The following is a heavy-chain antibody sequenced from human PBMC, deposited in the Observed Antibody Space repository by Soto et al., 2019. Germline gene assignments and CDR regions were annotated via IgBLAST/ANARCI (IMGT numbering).Heavy chain of an antibody. CDR2: IFHTGST. Sequence: SETLSLTCNVSGGSISGHYWSWIRQAPGKGLQWIGYIFHTGSTSYNPSLRSRVTISVDTSKNQFSLNMNSVTAADTAVYYCAKVRGYASGWRYFDYWGQGTLVTVSS. D-gene: IGHD5-12*01. CDR1: GGSISGHY. J-gene: IGHJ4*02. CDR3: AKVRGYASGWRYFDY. V-gene: IGHV4-59*11.